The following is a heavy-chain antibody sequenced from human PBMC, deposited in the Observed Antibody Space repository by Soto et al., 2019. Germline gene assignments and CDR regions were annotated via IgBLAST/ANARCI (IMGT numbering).Heavy chain of an antibody. J-gene: IGHJ5*02. CDR2: MYYTGNK. Sequence: SETLSLTCTVSGDSISGGASFWSWIRQPPGKGLAWIGAMYYTGNKNYNPSLESRVTMSVDTSKNQFSLKLSSVTPTDTAVYYCARRSSSSLGSLFDPWGRGSLVTVSS. D-gene: IGHD6-6*01. CDR1: GDSISGGASF. CDR3: ARRSSSSLGSLFDP. V-gene: IGHV4-39*01.